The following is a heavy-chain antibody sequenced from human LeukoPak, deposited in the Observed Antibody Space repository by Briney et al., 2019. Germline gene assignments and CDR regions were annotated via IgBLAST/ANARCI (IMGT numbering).Heavy chain of an antibody. V-gene: IGHV3-7*01. CDR3: ARGQQQLVRGYYYYYGMDV. D-gene: IGHD6-13*01. CDR2: IKQDGSEK. CDR1: GFTFSSYW. Sequence: GGSLRLSCAASGFTFSSYWMGWVGQAPGKGLEWVANIKQDGSEKYYVDSVKGRFTISRDNAKNSLYLQMNSLRAEDTAVYYCARGQQQLVRGYYYYYGMDVWGQGTTVTVSS. J-gene: IGHJ6*02.